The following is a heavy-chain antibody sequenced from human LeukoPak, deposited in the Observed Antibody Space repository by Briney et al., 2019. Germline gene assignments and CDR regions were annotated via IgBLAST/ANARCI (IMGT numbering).Heavy chain of an antibody. J-gene: IGHJ4*02. Sequence: QPGGSLRLSCAVSGVNFSSYWMSWVRQAPGKGLEWVANIKQDGSEEYYVDSVKGRFTISTDNAKNSLYLQMNSLKTEDTAVYYGTRDRDVLRYFAYYFDYWGQGTLVTVSS. D-gene: IGHD3-9*01. CDR1: GVNFSSYW. V-gene: IGHV3-7*03. CDR3: TRDRDVLRYFAYYFDY. CDR2: IKQDGSEE.